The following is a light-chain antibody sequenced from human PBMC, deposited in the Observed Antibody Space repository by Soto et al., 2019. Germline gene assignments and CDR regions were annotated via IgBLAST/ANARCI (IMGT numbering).Light chain of an antibody. J-gene: IGKJ2*01. CDR1: QSISSW. Sequence: DIQMTQSPSTLSASVGDRVTITCRASQSISSWLAWYQQKPGKAPKLLIYKASSLESGVPSRFSGSGSGTEFPLTISSLQPDDFATYYCQQYHSCPYTFGQGTKLEIK. CDR3: QQYHSCPYT. V-gene: IGKV1-5*03. CDR2: KAS.